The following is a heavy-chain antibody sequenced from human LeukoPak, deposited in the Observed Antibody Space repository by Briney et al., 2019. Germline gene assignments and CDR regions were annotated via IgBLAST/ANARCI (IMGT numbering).Heavy chain of an antibody. D-gene: IGHD6-13*01. CDR2: INHSGST. V-gene: IGHV4-39*01. Sequence: SETLSLTCTVSGASINSDTYYWSWIRQPPGKGLEWIGEINHSGSTNYNPSLKSRVTISVDTSKNQFSLKLSSVTAADTAVYYCARHPAERAAAGTGNYYYYYYMDVWGKGTTVTISS. J-gene: IGHJ6*03. CDR3: ARHPAERAAAGTGNYYYYYYMDV. CDR1: GASINSDTYY.